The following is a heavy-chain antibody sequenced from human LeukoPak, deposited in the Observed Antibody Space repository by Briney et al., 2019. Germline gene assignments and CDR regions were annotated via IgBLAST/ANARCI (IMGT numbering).Heavy chain of an antibody. CDR2: IYYSGST. CDR1: GGSISGYY. D-gene: IGHD4-17*01. Sequence: KPSETLSLTCTVSGGSISGYYWSWIRQPPGKGLEWIGYIYYSGSTNYNPSLKSRVTISVDTSKNQFSLKLSSVTAADTAVYYCARDLGTTGGRYYFDYWGQGTLVTVSS. CDR3: ARDLGTTGGRYYFDY. V-gene: IGHV4-59*01. J-gene: IGHJ4*02.